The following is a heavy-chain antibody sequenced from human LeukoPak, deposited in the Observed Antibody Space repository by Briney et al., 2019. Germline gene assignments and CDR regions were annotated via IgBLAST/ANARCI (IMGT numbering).Heavy chain of an antibody. CDR2: INEDGSEK. CDR3: VRDRSRTTVTRFDS. CDR1: RFSLSNFW. V-gene: IGHV3-7*01. J-gene: IGHJ4*02. D-gene: IGHD4-17*01. Sequence: GGSLRLSCVASRFSLSNFWMIWVRQAPGKGLEWVANINEDGSEKNYVGSVRGRFTISRDNAKNSLYLQMSSLRAEDTAVYYCVRDRSRTTVTRFDSWGQGTLVTVSS.